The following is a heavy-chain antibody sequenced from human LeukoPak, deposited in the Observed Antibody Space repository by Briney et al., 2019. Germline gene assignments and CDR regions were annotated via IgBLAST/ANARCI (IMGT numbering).Heavy chain of an antibody. Sequence: PGGSLRLSCAASGFTFSSYALSWVRQAPGKGLEWVSAIGGSGGSTYYADSVKGRFTISRDNSKNTLYLQMNSLRVEDTALYYCAKDYSSVAGPPDAFDIWGQGIMVTVSS. CDR1: GFTFSSYA. D-gene: IGHD6-19*01. J-gene: IGHJ3*02. V-gene: IGHV3-23*01. CDR3: AKDYSSVAGPPDAFDI. CDR2: IGGSGGST.